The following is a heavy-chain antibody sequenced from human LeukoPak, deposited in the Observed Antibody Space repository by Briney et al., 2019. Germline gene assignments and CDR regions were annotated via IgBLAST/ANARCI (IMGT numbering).Heavy chain of an antibody. CDR3: AKRGNPAVGHHYLDV. V-gene: IGHV3-23*01. CDR2: ITLSGGNT. D-gene: IGHD2-2*01. J-gene: IGHJ6*03. Sequence: GGSLRLSCAASGFTFSSYDMSWVRQAPGKGLEWVSSITLSGGNTFYADSAMGRFTVSRDNSKNTLYLQMNSLSAEDTAVYYCAKRGNPAVGHHYLDVWGKGTTVSVSS. CDR1: GFTFSSYD.